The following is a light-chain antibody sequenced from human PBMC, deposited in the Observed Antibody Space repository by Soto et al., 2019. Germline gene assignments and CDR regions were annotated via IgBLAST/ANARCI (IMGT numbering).Light chain of an antibody. CDR1: QSIGYY. V-gene: IGKV1-39*01. J-gene: IGKJ1*01. CDR3: QQSYSTLWT. Sequence: DIQMTQSPSSLSSSAVDRLTIACRASQSIGYYLDWYQQKPGKAPQLLIYAASNLQSGVPSRFSGSGSGTDFTLTITSLQPEDVATDYCQQSYSTLWTFGQGTKVDIK. CDR2: AAS.